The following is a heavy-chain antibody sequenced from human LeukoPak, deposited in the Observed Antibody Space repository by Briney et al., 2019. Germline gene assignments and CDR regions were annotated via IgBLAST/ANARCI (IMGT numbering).Heavy chain of an antibody. V-gene: IGHV3-30*02. J-gene: IGHJ4*02. Sequence: GGSLRLSCTGSGLTFRSYGMHWVRQAPGKGLEWVAYTRDDASKTWYGGSVKGRFTISRDNSKNTLYLHMNSVRGEDTAMYYCANGDCRGGRCSSGAHWGQGALVTVSS. CDR1: GLTFRSYG. CDR3: ANGDCRGGRCSSGAH. D-gene: IGHD2-15*01. CDR2: TRDDASKT.